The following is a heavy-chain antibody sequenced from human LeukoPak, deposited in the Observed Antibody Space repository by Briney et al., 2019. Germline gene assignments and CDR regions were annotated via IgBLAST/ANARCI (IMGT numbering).Heavy chain of an antibody. CDR1: GASINSFY. D-gene: IGHD5-18*01. CDR2: ILTSGGT. CDR3: ARSYVDTAMGLDS. V-gene: IGHV4-4*07. J-gene: IGHJ4*02. Sequence: SETLSLTCTVSGASINSFYCSWIRQSAGKGLEWIGRILTSGGTNYNPSLKSRVTMSVDTSKNQFSLKLRSVTAADTAVYYCARSYVDTAMGLDSWGQGSLVTVSS.